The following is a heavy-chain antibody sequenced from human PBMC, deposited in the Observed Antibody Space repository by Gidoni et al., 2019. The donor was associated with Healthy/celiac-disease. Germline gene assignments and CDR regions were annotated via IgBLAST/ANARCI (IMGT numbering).Heavy chain of an antibody. J-gene: IGHJ1*01. CDR3: ARGPGGNSVRYFQH. CDR2: INHSGST. Sequence: QVQLQQWVAGLLKPSETLSLTCAVYGGSFSGYYWSWIRQPPGKGLEWIGEINHSGSTNYNPSLKSRVTISVDTSKNQFSLKLSSVTAADTAVYYCARGPGGNSVRYFQHWGQGTLVTVSS. CDR1: GGSFSGYY. D-gene: IGHD2-21*02. V-gene: IGHV4-34*01.